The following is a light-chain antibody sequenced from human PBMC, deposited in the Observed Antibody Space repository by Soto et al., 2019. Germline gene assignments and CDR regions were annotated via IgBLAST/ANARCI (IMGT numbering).Light chain of an antibody. Sequence: DIQMTQSPSTLPAAVGDRFTITCRASQSISNWLAWYQQKPGTAPKVLIYHASNLQSGVPSRFSGSGSGTEFTITSSRLQPDDVATYYRQQYNSYSFGQGTKVDIK. CDR1: QSISNW. V-gene: IGKV1-5*01. J-gene: IGKJ1*01. CDR2: HAS. CDR3: QQYNSYS.